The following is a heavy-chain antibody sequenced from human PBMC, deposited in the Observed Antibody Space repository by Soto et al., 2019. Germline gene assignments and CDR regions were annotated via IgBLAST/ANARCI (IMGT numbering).Heavy chain of an antibody. CDR1: GFTFNDFA. Sequence: EVQLVESGGGLVQPGRSLRLSCAASGFTFNDFAMHWVRQAPGKGLEWVASIDWNGANIAYAASVEGRFTVSRDNVKNSLLLQMNSLRAEDTAFYFCARYSGIVAAGRFSFDPRGQGTLVTVSS. J-gene: IGHJ5*02. D-gene: IGHD6-13*01. CDR2: IDWNGANI. CDR3: ARYSGIVAAGRFSFDP. V-gene: IGHV3-9*01.